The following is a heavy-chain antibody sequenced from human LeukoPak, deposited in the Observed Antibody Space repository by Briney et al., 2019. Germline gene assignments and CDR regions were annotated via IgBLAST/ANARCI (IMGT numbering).Heavy chain of an antibody. Sequence: ASVKVSCKASGYTFLHYDFNWVRQAPGQGLEWVGWISPYNGNTKYTQSLQGRFTMTTDASTTTAYLEMTGLTSDDTAVYYCAREFWVYYDSSGYYESGFDYWGQGTLVTVSS. V-gene: IGHV1-18*01. CDR2: ISPYNGNT. CDR3: AREFWVYYDSSGYYESGFDY. CDR1: GYTFLHYD. J-gene: IGHJ4*02. D-gene: IGHD3-22*01.